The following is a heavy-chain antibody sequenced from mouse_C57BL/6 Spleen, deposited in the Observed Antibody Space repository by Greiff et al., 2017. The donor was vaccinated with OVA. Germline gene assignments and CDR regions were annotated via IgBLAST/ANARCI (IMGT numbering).Heavy chain of an antibody. CDR3: ARGSNKGY. V-gene: IGHV1-26*01. J-gene: IGHJ2*01. D-gene: IGHD2-5*01. CDR1: GYTFTDYY. CDR2: INPNNGGT. Sequence: EVQLHQSGPELVKPGASVKISCKASGYTFTDYYMNWVKQSHGKSLEWIGDINPNNGGTSYNQKFKGKATVTVDKSSSTAYMELRSLTSEGSAVYYGARGSNKGYWGQGTTLTVSS.